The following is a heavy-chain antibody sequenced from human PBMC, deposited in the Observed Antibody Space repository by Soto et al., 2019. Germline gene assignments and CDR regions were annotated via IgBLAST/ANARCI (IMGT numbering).Heavy chain of an antibody. V-gene: IGHV3-33*01. D-gene: IGHD4-17*01. CDR2: IWYDGSNK. CDR3: AREGDYGWTYYFDY. J-gene: IGHJ4*02. Sequence: GGSLRLSCAASGFTFSSYGMHWVRQAPGKGLEWVAVIWYDGSNKYYADSVKGRFTISRDNSKNTLYLQMNSLRAEDTAVYYCAREGDYGWTYYFDYWGQGTLVTVSS. CDR1: GFTFSSYG.